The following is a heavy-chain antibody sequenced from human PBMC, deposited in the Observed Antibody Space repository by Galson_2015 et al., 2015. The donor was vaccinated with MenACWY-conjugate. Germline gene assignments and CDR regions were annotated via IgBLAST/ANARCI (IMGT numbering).Heavy chain of an antibody. CDR1: GFSLSSSGVG. CDR2: IYWDDDK. J-gene: IGHJ5*02. V-gene: IGHV2-5*02. CDR3: AHSGGDTTMVHWWFDP. Sequence: PALVKPTQTLTLTCTFSGFSLSSSGVGVGWIRQPPGKALEWLALIYWDDDKRYSPSLKTRLTITRDTSKNQVVLTMTNMDPVDTATYYCAHSGGDTTMVHWWFDPWGRGTLVTVS. D-gene: IGHD5-18*01.